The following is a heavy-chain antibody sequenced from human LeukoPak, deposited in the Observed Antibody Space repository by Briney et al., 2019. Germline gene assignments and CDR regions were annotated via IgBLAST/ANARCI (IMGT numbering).Heavy chain of an antibody. D-gene: IGHD4-23*01. J-gene: IGHJ6*02. V-gene: IGHV3-21*01. CDR2: ISSSSTYI. Sequence: SGGSLRLSCAASGFTFTTYTMNWVRQAPGKGLEWVSSISSSSTYIYYADSVKGRFTISRDNTKNSLYLQMNSLRAEDTAVYYCARVRGDYVGYYYYYGMDVWGQGTTVTVSS. CDR3: ARVRGDYVGYYYYYGMDV. CDR1: GFTFTTYT.